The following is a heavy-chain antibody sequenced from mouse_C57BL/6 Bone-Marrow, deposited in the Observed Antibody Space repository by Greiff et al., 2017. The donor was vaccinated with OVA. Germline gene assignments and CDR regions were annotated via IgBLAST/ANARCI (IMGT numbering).Heavy chain of an antibody. CDR1: GYTFTDYY. Sequence: VQLQQSGPELVKPGASVKISCKASGYTFTDYYMNWVKQSHGKSLEWIGDINPNNGGTSYNQKFKGKATLTVDNSSSTAYMELRSLTSEDSAVYYCARGSNYGDYWGQGTTLTVSS. J-gene: IGHJ2*01. D-gene: IGHD6-1*01. CDR3: ARGSNYGDY. CDR2: INPNNGGT. V-gene: IGHV1-26*01.